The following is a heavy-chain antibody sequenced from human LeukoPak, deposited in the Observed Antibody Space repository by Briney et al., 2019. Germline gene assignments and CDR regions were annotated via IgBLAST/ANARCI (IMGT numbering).Heavy chain of an antibody. V-gene: IGHV1-2*02. D-gene: IGHD2-15*01. J-gene: IGHJ5*02. CDR2: INPNSGGT. Sequence: GASVKVSCKASGYTFTGYYMHWVRQAPGQGLEWMGWINPNSGGTNYAQKFQGRVTMTRDTSISTAYMELSSLRSEDTAVYYCARAVDCSGGSCYSSVDRRLHLGWFDPWGQGTLVTVSS. CDR1: GYTFTGYY. CDR3: ARAVDCSGGSCYSSVDRRLHLGWFDP.